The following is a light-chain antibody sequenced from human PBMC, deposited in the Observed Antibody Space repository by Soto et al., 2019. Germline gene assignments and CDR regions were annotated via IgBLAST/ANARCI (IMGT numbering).Light chain of an antibody. J-gene: IGKJ1*01. V-gene: IGKV3-11*01. CDR3: QQRGDWPPWT. CDR2: EAS. CDR1: QTVSNY. Sequence: EIILTQSPATLSLSPGERATLSCRASQTVSNYLAWYQQKPGQPPRLLIYEASKRATGIPARFSGSGSGTDYTLTIISLEAEDFAVYYCQQRGDWPPWTFGQGTKVEI.